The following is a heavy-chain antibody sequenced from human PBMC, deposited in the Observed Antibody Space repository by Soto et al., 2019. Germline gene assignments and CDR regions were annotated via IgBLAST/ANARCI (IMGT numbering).Heavy chain of an antibody. D-gene: IGHD6-6*01. CDR2: IIPIFGTA. CDR3: ASTGGIAARPFDY. CDR1: GGTFSSYA. Sequence: SVKVSCKASGGTFSSYAISWVRQAPGQGLEWMGGIIPIFGTANYAQKFQGRVTITADESTSTAYMELSSLRSEDTAVYYCASTGGIAARPFDYWGQGTLVTSPQ. J-gene: IGHJ4*02. V-gene: IGHV1-69*13.